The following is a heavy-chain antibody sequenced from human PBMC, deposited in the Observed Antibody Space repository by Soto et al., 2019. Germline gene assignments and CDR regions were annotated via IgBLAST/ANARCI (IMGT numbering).Heavy chain of an antibody. D-gene: IGHD1-1*01. CDR2: IYPGDSDT. J-gene: IGHJ3*02. Sequence: PGESLKISCKGSGYSFTSYWIGWVRQMPGKGLEWMGIIYPGDSDTRYSPSFQGQVTISADKSISTAYLQWSSLKASDTAMYYCARPRYNCNDALNDAFDIWGQGTMVTVSS. V-gene: IGHV5-51*01. CDR3: ARPRYNCNDALNDAFDI. CDR1: GYSFTSYW.